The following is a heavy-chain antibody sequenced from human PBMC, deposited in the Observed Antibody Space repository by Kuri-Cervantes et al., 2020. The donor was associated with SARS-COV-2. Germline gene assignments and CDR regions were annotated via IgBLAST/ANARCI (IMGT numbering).Heavy chain of an antibody. J-gene: IGHJ4*02. V-gene: IGHV3-48*03. CDR2: ISSSGSTI. D-gene: IGHD2-15*01. CDR3: ARADDCSGGSCPAYY. CDR1: GFTFSSYE. Sequence: GGSLRLSCAASGFTFSSYEMNWVRQAPGKGLEWVSYISSSGSTIYYADSVKGRFTIPRDNAKNSLYLQMNSLRAEDTAVYYCARADDCSGGSCPAYYWGQGTLVTVSS.